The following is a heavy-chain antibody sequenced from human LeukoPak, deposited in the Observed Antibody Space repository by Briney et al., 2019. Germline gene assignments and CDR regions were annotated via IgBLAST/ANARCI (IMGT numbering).Heavy chain of an antibody. CDR3: AREVVAVAGVDY. V-gene: IGHV3-48*02. Sequence: GGSLRLSCAASGFTFSSYKMNWVRQAPGKGLEWLSYISSSGNTIYYADSVKGRFTISRDSAMNSLFLQMNSLRDVDTAAYFCAREVVAVAGVDYWGQGTLVTVSS. D-gene: IGHD6-19*01. J-gene: IGHJ4*02. CDR1: GFTFSSYK. CDR2: ISSSGNTI.